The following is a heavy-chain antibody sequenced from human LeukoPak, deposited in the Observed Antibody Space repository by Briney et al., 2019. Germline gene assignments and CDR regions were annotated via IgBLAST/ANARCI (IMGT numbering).Heavy chain of an antibody. D-gene: IGHD6-19*01. J-gene: IGHJ4*02. V-gene: IGHV3-48*02. CDR3: AKFRHRAVAGTGTGY. CDR2: ITASGTAM. Sequence: GGSLRLSCAASEFTFSSYSMNWVRQAPGKGLEWVSHITASGTAMYYADSVKGRFTISRDNAKNSLYLQMNSLRDEDTAVYYCAKFRHRAVAGTGTGYWGQGALVTVSS. CDR1: EFTFSSYS.